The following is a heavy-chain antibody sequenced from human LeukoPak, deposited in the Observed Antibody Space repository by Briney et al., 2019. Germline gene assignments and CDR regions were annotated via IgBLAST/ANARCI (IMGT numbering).Heavy chain of an antibody. CDR2: IYYSGST. D-gene: IGHD5-24*01. V-gene: IGHV4-59*01. J-gene: IGHJ4*02. CDR1: GGSISGYY. Sequence: SETLSLTCTVSGGSISGYYWSWIRQPPGKGLEWIAYIYYSGSTYYNPSLKSRVTISVDTSKNQFSLNLSSVTAADTAVYYCARDLFALDGYNFGHDYWGQGTLVTVSS. CDR3: ARDLFALDGYNFGHDY.